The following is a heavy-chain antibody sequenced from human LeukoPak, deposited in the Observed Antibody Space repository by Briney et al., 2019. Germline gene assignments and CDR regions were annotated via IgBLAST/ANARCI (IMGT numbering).Heavy chain of an antibody. Sequence: AAATVFCQASGYTFTSFKIKWVRQAPAQELEWMGWISPYNGNTNYAQKLHGRVTMTTDTPTSTAYMELRSLRSDDTAVYYCADSSMWGPENYYGMDVWGQGTTVTVSS. CDR1: GYTFTSFK. CDR3: ADSSMWGPENYYGMDV. J-gene: IGHJ6*02. CDR2: ISPYNGNT. V-gene: IGHV1-18*01. D-gene: IGHD6-13*01.